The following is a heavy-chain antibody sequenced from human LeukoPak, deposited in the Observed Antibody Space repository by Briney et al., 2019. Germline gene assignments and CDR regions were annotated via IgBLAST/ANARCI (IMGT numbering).Heavy chain of an antibody. D-gene: IGHD4-23*01. Sequence: PGGSLRLSCAASGFTVSSNYMSWVRQAPGKGLEWVSVIYSGGSTYYADSVKGRFTISRDNSKNTLYLQMNSLRAEDTAVYYCARGARGYGGNSGAFDYWGQGTLVTVSS. CDR1: GFTVSSNY. J-gene: IGHJ4*02. CDR2: IYSGGST. CDR3: ARGARGYGGNSGAFDY. V-gene: IGHV3-66*01.